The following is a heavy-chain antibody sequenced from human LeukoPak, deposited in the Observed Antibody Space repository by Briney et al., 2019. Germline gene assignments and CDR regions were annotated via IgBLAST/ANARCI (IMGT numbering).Heavy chain of an antibody. CDR3: ARDPGVAAAGHYYYYYGMDV. V-gene: IGHV1-18*01. Sequence: ASVKVSCKASGYTFTSYGISWVRQAPGQGLEWMGWISAYIGNTNYAQKLQGRVTMTTDTSTSTAYMELRSLRSDDTAVYYCARDPGVAAAGHYYYYYGMDVWGQGTTVTVSS. CDR1: GYTFTSYG. CDR2: ISAYIGNT. D-gene: IGHD6-13*01. J-gene: IGHJ6*02.